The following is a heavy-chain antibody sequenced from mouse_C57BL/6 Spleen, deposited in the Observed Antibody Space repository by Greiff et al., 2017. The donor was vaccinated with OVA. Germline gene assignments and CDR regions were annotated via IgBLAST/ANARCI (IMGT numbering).Heavy chain of an antibody. CDR1: GFTFSDYG. V-gene: IGHV5-17*01. CDR2: ISSGSSTI. J-gene: IGHJ1*03. CDR3: ARSNWDDGYFDG. Sequence: EVMLVESGGGLVKPGGSLKLSCAASGFTFSDYGMHWVRQAPEKGLEWVAYISSGSSTIYYADTVKGRFTISRDNAKNTLFLQMTSLRSEDTAMYYCARSNWDDGYFDGWGTGTTVTVSS. D-gene: IGHD4-1*01.